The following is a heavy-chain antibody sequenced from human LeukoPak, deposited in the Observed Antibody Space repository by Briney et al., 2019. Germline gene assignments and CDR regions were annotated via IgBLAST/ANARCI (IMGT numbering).Heavy chain of an antibody. V-gene: IGHV4-59*01. CDR1: GGSISPYY. CDR3: ARRYCGGDCFNSPFWYFDL. CDR2: IYYSGST. D-gene: IGHD2-21*02. Sequence: SETLSLTCTVSGGSISPYYWNWIRQSPGKGLEWIGYIYYSGSTNYNPSLKSRITMSLDTSKNQFSLKLSSVTAADTAVYYCARRYCGGDCFNSPFWYFDLWGRGTLVTVSS. J-gene: IGHJ2*01.